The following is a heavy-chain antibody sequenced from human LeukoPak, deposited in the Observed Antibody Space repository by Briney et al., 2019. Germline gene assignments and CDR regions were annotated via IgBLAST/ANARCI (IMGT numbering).Heavy chain of an antibody. CDR3: ATTNDGGGYQWGDFFDF. Sequence: SVKVSCKASGGTSNIHAISWVRQAPGQGLEWMGRIIPNLGTTNRAQNFQDRVTLTADKSTNTAYMELTSLTSDDTAVYYCATTNDGGGYQWGDFFDFWGQGTLVTVSS. V-gene: IGHV1-69*04. CDR2: IIPNLGTT. D-gene: IGHD3-22*01. CDR1: GGTSNIHA. J-gene: IGHJ4*02.